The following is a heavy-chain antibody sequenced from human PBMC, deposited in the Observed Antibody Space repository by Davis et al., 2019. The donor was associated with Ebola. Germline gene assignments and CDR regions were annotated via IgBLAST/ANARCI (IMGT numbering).Heavy chain of an antibody. V-gene: IGHV4-34*01. CDR2: INHSGST. CDR1: GESFSGYY. D-gene: IGHD3-3*01. J-gene: IGHJ5*02. CDR3: ARGLRSITIFGVVEGGGWFDP. Sequence: SETLSLTCAVYGESFSGYYWSWIRQPPGKGLEWIGEINHSGSTNYNPSLKSRVTISVDTSKNQFSLKLSSVTAADTAVYYCARGLRSITIFGVVEGGGWFDPWGQGTLVTVSS.